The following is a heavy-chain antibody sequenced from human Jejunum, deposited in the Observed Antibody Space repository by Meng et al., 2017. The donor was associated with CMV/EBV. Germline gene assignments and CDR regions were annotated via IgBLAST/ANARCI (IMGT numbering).Heavy chain of an antibody. CDR3: EHEGRHAYNGCHLYFDY. Sequence: SLPTVTGGGGWVRQPPGKDGEWLALSYWNNNKRSSPALKRRLTITKNTSRNQVILIMANMDPRDTATDYYEHEGRHAYNGCHLYFDYWGQGTLVTVSS. J-gene: IGHJ4*02. CDR1: SLPTVTGG. CDR2: SYWNNNK. D-gene: IGHD1-1*01. V-gene: IGHV2-5*01.